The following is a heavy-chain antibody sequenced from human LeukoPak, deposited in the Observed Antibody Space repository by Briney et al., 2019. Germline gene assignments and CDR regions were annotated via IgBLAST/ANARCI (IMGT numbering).Heavy chain of an antibody. V-gene: IGHV3-30-3*01. CDR1: GFTFSSYA. D-gene: IGHD2-15*01. Sequence: SGGSLRLSCAASGFTFSSYAMQWVRQAPGKGLEWVAVISYDGSNKYYADSVKGRFTISRDNSKNTLYLQMNSLRAEDTAVYYCARDENCSGGSCYTNYYYYGMDVWGQGTTVTVSS. CDR2: ISYDGSNK. J-gene: IGHJ6*02. CDR3: ARDENCSGGSCYTNYYYYGMDV.